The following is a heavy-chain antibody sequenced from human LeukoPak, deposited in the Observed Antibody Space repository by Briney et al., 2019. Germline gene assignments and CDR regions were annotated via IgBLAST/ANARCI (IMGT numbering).Heavy chain of an antibody. V-gene: IGHV3-7*01. J-gene: IGHJ4*02. CDR1: GFTFSSYW. Sequence: PGGSLRLSCAASGFTFSSYWMSWVRQAPGKGLECVANIKQDGSEKYYVDFVKGRFTISRDNAKNSLYLQMNSLRAEDTAVYYCARSLGRLQSPVFDYWGQGTLVTVSS. CDR2: IKQDGSEK. CDR3: ARSLGRLQSPVFDY. D-gene: IGHD5-24*01.